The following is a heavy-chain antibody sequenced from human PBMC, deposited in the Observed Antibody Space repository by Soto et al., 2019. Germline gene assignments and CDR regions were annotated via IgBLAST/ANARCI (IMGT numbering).Heavy chain of an antibody. J-gene: IGHJ3*02. CDR3: ANLRTTVTTAYDAFDI. V-gene: IGHV3-23*01. Sequence: EVQLLESGGGLVQPGGSLRLSCAASGFTFSSYAMSWVRQAPGKGLEWVSAISGSGGSTYYADSVKGRFTISRDNSKNTLYLQMNSLRAEDTAVYYCANLRTTVTTAYDAFDIWGQGTMVTVSS. D-gene: IGHD4-17*01. CDR2: ISGSGGST. CDR1: GFTFSSYA.